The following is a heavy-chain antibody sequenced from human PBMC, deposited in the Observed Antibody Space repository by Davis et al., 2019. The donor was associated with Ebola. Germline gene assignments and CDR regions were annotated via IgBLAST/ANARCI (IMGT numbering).Heavy chain of an antibody. Sequence: PGGPLRLSCAASGFTFSSYAMHWVRQAPGKGLEWVAVISYDGSNKYYADSVKGRFTISRDNSKNTLYLQMNSLRAEDTAVYYCARGRTIWGQGTMVTVSS. CDR2: ISYDGSNK. CDR1: GFTFSSYA. V-gene: IGHV3-30*14. J-gene: IGHJ3*02. D-gene: IGHD1-14*01. CDR3: ARGRTI.